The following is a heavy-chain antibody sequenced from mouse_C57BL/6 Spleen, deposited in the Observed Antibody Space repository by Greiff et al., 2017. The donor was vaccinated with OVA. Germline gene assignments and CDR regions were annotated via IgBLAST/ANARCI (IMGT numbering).Heavy chain of an antibody. CDR3: AREIYYAMDY. CDR2: IYPGSGNT. CDR1: GYTFTDYY. J-gene: IGHJ4*01. V-gene: IGHV1-76*01. Sequence: QVQLQQSGAELVRPGASVKLSCKASGYTFTDYYINWVKQRPGQGLEWIARIYPGSGNTYYNEKFKGKATLTAEKSSSTAYMQLSSLTSEDSAVYFCAREIYYAMDYWGQGTSVTVSS.